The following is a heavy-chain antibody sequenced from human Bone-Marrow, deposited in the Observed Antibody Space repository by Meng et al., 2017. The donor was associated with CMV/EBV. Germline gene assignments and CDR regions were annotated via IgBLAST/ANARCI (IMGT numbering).Heavy chain of an antibody. V-gene: IGHV1-69*04. CDR1: GYTFTDYY. D-gene: IGHD3-22*01. J-gene: IGHJ4*02. CDR2: IIPILGIT. Sequence: SGYTFTDYYMHWVRQAPGQGLEWMGRIIPILGITNYAQKFQGRVTITADKSTSTAYMELSSLRSEDTAVYYCARGVDYYDSSGYFYDWGQGTLVTVSS. CDR3: ARGVDYYDSSGYFYD.